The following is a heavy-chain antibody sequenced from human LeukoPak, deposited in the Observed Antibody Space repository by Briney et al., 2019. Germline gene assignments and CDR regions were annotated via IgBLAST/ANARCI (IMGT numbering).Heavy chain of an antibody. CDR2: IYTSGST. J-gene: IGHJ4*02. V-gene: IGHV4-4*07. CDR3: ARGPASLWPIDY. D-gene: IGHD2/OR15-2a*01. Sequence: SGTLSLTCTVSGGSISSYYWSWIRQPAGKGLEWIGRIYTSGSTNYNPSLKSRVTMSVDTSKNQFSLKLSSVTAADTAVYYCARGPASLWPIDYWGQGTLVTVSS. CDR1: GGSISSYY.